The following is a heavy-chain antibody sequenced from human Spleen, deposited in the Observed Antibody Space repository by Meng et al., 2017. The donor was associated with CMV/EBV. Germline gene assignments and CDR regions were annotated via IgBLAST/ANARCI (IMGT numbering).Heavy chain of an antibody. V-gene: IGHV3-21*01. Sequence: GESLKISCAASGFTFSSYSMNWVRQAPGKGLEWVSSISSSSSYTYYIDSVKGRFTISRENAQSSLYLQMNSLRAEDTAVYYCARVIVVVPAATVGWFDSWGQGTLVTVSS. CDR1: GFTFSSYS. D-gene: IGHD2-2*01. CDR2: ISSSSSYT. CDR3: ARVIVVVPAATVGWFDS. J-gene: IGHJ5*01.